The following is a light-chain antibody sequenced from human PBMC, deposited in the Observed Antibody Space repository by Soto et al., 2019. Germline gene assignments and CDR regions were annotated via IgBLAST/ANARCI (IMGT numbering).Light chain of an antibody. CDR3: SSYAGNNNRYV. J-gene: IGLJ1*01. Sequence: QSALTQPPSASGSPGQSVTISCTGTSSDVGGYNFVSWYQQHPGKDPKLMIYEVNKRPSGVPNRFSGSKSGNTASLTVSGLQAEDEADYYCSSYAGNNNRYVFGTGTKLTVL. CDR1: SSDVGGYNF. CDR2: EVN. V-gene: IGLV2-8*01.